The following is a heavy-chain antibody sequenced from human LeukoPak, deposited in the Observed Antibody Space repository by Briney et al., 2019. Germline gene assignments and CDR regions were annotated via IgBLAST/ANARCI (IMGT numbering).Heavy chain of an antibody. CDR2: ISSSSSYI. CDR1: GFSLSTYS. Sequence: KPGGSLRLSCAASGFSLSTYSMNWVRQAPGKGLEWVSFISSSSSYIYYADSVKGRFTISRDNAKNSLYLQMNSLRAEDTAVYHCARGLDDFWSGLFHYWGQGTLVTVSS. D-gene: IGHD3-3*01. V-gene: IGHV3-21*01. J-gene: IGHJ4*02. CDR3: ARGLDDFWSGLFHY.